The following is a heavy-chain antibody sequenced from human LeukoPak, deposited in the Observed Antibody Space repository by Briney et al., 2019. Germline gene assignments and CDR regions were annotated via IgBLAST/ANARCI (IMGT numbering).Heavy chain of an antibody. CDR2: VYYSGT. Sequence: SETLSLTCTVSGGSISSYYWTWIRQPPGKGLEWIGYVYYSGTKYNPSLKSRVTISQDTSRNQFSLRLSSVSAADSATYYCARSQYSSSPYYVDWGQGTLVIVSS. J-gene: IGHJ4*02. CDR3: ARSQYSSSPYYVD. D-gene: IGHD6-6*01. V-gene: IGHV4-59*01. CDR1: GGSISSYY.